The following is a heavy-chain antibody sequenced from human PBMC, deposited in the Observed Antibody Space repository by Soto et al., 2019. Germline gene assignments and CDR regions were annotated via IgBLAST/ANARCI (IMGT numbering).Heavy chain of an antibody. Sequence: SETLSLTYTVSGGSISSYYGSWIRQPAGKGLEWIGRIYSSGNTKYNPSLQSRVTMSLDTSNNQFSLRLTSVTAADTAVYYCARGQRFSDWFDPWGQGTLVTVS. J-gene: IGHJ5*02. CDR1: GGSISSYY. CDR3: ARGQRFSDWFDP. CDR2: IYSSGNT. D-gene: IGHD3-3*01. V-gene: IGHV4-4*07.